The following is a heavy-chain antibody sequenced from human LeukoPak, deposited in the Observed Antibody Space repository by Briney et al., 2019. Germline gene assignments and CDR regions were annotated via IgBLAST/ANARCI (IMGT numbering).Heavy chain of an antibody. CDR3: ARLYYDFWSGDYYYYMDV. V-gene: IGHV4-59*01. CDR2: IYYSGST. D-gene: IGHD3-3*01. CDR1: GGSISSYY. Sequence: PSETLSLTCTVSGGSISSYYRSWIRQPPGKGLEWIGYIYYSGSTNYNPSLKSRVTISVDTSKNQFSLKLSSVTAADTAVYYCARLYYDFWSGDYYYYMDVWGKGTTVTVSS. J-gene: IGHJ6*03.